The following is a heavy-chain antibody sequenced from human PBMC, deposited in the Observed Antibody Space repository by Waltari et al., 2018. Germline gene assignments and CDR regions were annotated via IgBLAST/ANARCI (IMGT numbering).Heavy chain of an antibody. CDR1: GYTLTALS. V-gene: IGHV1-24*01. CDR3: ATFRIGNAFDI. J-gene: IGHJ3*02. CDR2: FDPEDGET. Sequence: QFHLVQSAAEVRKPGASVKVSCKDSGYTLTALSLPWVRQAPGKGLERMGGFDPEDGETIYAQKFQGRVTMTEDTSTDTAYMELSSLRSEDTAVYYCATFRIGNAFDIWGQGTMVTVSS. D-gene: IGHD2-15*01.